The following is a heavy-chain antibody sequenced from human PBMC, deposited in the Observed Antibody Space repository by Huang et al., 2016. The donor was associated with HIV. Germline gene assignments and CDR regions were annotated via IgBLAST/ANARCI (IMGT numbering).Heavy chain of an antibody. J-gene: IGHJ4*02. Sequence: QVQLQQWGAGLLKPSETLSLTCAVYGGSFSGYYWSWIRQPPGKGLEWIGESNHSRSTNYNPSLKSRVTISVDTSKNQFSLKLSSVTAADTAVYYCAREGRSGWENLDYWGQGTLVTVSS. CDR3: AREGRSGWENLDY. CDR1: GGSFSGYY. CDR2: SNHSRST. D-gene: IGHD6-19*01. V-gene: IGHV4-34*01.